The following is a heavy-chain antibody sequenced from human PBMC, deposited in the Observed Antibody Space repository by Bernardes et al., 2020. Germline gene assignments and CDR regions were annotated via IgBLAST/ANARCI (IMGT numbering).Heavy chain of an antibody. Sequence: SGPTLVKPTQTLTLTCTFSGFSLSTSGVGVGWIRQPPGKALEWLALIYWDDDKRYSPSLKSRLTITKDTSKNQVVLTMTNMDPVDTATYYCAHRRPDDILTGYYHDAFDIWGQGTMVTVSS. D-gene: IGHD3-9*01. CDR2: IYWDDDK. CDR3: AHRRPDDILTGYYHDAFDI. V-gene: IGHV2-5*02. CDR1: GFSLSTSGVG. J-gene: IGHJ3*02.